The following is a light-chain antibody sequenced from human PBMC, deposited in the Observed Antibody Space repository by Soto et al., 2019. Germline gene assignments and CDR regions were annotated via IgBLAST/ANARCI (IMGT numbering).Light chain of an antibody. V-gene: IGKV3-20*01. Sequence: EIVLTQSPGTLSLSPGERATLSCRASQSVSSSYLAWYQQKPGQAPRLLIYGASSRATCIPDRFSGSGSGTDFTLTISRLEPEDFAVYYCQQYGISPWTFGQGTKVEI. CDR1: QSVSSSY. CDR3: QQYGISPWT. J-gene: IGKJ1*01. CDR2: GAS.